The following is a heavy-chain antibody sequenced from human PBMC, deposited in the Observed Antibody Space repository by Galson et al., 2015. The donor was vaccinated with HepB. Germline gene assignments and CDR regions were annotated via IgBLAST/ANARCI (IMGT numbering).Heavy chain of an antibody. CDR1: GGTFSSYA. J-gene: IGHJ3*02. V-gene: IGHV1-69*10. Sequence: SVKVSCKASGGTFSSYAISWVRQAPGQGLEWMGGIIPVLGIANYAQKFQGRVTITADKSTSTAYMELSSLRSEDTAVYYCVRSMVDDAFDIWGQGTMVTVSS. CDR3: VRSMVDDAFDI. D-gene: IGHD3-10*01. CDR2: IIPVLGIA.